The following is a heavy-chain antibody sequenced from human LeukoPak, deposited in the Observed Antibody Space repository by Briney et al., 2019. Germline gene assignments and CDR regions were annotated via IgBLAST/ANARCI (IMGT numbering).Heavy chain of an antibody. D-gene: IGHD1-26*01. J-gene: IGHJ4*02. Sequence: PGGSLRLSCAASGFTFSSYSMNWVRQAPGEGLQWVSSIGNSVNYIYYADSVKGRFTISRDDAKNSLYLQMDSLRAEDTALYYCARVPSGTYPSFYFDHWGQGSLVTVSS. V-gene: IGHV3-21*06. CDR2: IGNSVNYI. CDR3: ARVPSGTYPSFYFDH. CDR1: GFTFSSYS.